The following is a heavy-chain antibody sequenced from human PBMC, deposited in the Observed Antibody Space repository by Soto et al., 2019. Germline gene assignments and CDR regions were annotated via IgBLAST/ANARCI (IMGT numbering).Heavy chain of an antibody. D-gene: IGHD3-10*01. Sequence: SVKVSFKACGGPFSSYAISWVRQAPGQGLEWMGGIIPIFGTANYAQKFQGRVTITADESTSIAYMELSSLRSEDTAVYYCARDRITMVRGTYYYYGMDVWGQGTTVTVSS. CDR1: GGPFSSYA. J-gene: IGHJ6*02. V-gene: IGHV1-69*13. CDR2: IIPIFGTA. CDR3: ARDRITMVRGTYYYYGMDV.